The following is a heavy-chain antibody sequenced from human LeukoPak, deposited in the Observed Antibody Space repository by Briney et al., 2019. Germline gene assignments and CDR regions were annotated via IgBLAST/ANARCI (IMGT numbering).Heavy chain of an antibody. D-gene: IGHD2-2*01. CDR2: ISGSGGST. CDR1: GFTFSSYA. J-gene: IGHJ6*03. V-gene: IGHV3-23*01. CDR3: ARDPQDCSSTSCYYYYYYYMDV. Sequence: GGSLRLSCAASGFTFSSYAMSWVRQAPGKGLEWVSAISGSGGSTYYADSVKGRFTISRDNSKNTLYLQMNSLRAEDTAVYYCARDPQDCSSTSCYYYYYYYMDVWGKGTTVTVSS.